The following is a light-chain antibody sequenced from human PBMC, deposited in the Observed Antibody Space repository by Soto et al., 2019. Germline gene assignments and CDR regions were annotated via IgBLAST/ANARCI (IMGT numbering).Light chain of an antibody. V-gene: IGKV3-15*01. Sequence: ERVMTQSPGTLSVSPGERATLSCRASQSVSSSLAWYQQKPGQAPRLLIYGASTRATGIPARFSGSGSGTEFTLTISSLQSEDFAVYYCQQYDNWPYTFGQGTKLEIK. CDR2: GAS. J-gene: IGKJ2*01. CDR3: QQYDNWPYT. CDR1: QSVSSS.